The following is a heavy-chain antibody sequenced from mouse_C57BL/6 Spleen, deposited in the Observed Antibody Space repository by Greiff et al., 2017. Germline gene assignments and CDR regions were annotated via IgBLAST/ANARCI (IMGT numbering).Heavy chain of an antibody. D-gene: IGHD1-1*01. CDR3: ARGYYGSSYAGYAMDY. J-gene: IGHJ4*01. Sequence: VQLQQPGAELVRPGSSVKLSCKASGYTFTSYWMHWVKQRPIQGLEWIGNIDPSDSETHYNQKFKDKATLTVDKSSSTAYMQLSSLTSEDSAVYYCARGYYGSSYAGYAMDYWGQGTSVTVSS. CDR1: GYTFTSYW. V-gene: IGHV1-52*01. CDR2: IDPSDSET.